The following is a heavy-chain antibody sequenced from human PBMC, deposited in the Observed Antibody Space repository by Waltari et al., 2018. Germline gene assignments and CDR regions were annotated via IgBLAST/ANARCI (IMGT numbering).Heavy chain of an antibody. V-gene: IGHV3-33*01. CDR3: ARYFAYYGMDV. CDR1: GFPLSSYG. CDR2: IWYDGSNV. D-gene: IGHD3-9*01. Sequence: VQLVQSGGGVVQPGRSLRLTRAASGFPLSSYGMHWVRQAPGKGLDWVAVIWYDGSNVYYSDSVKGRFTISRDNSKNTLYLQMNSLRAEDTAVYYCARYFAYYGMDVWGQGTTVTVSS. J-gene: IGHJ6*02.